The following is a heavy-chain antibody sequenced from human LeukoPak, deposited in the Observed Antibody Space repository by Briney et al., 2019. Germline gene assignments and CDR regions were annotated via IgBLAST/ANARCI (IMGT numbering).Heavy chain of an antibody. J-gene: IGHJ5*02. CDR1: GGSISSGDYS. CDR2: IYYSGST. V-gene: IGHV4-30-4*07. Sequence: PSETLSLTCAVSGGSISSGDYSWRWVRQPPGKGLEWIGYIYYSGSTHYNPSLKSRVTISVDTSKNQFSLKLSSVTAADTAVYYCARAFCGGDCYNWFDPWGQGTLVTVSS. D-gene: IGHD2-21*02. CDR3: ARAFCGGDCYNWFDP.